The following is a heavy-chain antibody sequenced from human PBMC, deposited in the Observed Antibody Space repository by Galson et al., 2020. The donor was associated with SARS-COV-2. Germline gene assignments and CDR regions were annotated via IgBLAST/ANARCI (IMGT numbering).Heavy chain of an antibody. CDR3: ARSGIAVAGTGFDY. CDR2: IYYSGST. Sequence: SETLSLTCTVSGGSISSYYWSWIRQPPGKGLEWIGHIYYSGSTNYNPSLKSRVTISVDTSKNQFSLKLSSVTAADTAVYYCARSGIAVAGTGFDYWGQGTLVTVSS. CDR1: GGSISSYY. V-gene: IGHV4-59*13. J-gene: IGHJ4*02. D-gene: IGHD6-19*01.